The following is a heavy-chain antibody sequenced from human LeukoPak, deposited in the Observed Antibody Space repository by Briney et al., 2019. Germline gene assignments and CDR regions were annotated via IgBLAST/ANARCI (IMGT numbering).Heavy chain of an antibody. CDR2: INAGNGNT. J-gene: IGHJ3*02. CDR3: ARDVYDSRGAFDI. Sequence: ASVKVSCKASGYTFTSYAMHWVRQAPGQRLEWMGWINAGNGNTKYSQKFQGRVTITRDTSASTAYMELSRLRSDDTAVYYCARDVYDSRGAFDIWGQGTMVTVSS. D-gene: IGHD5/OR15-5a*01. V-gene: IGHV1-3*01. CDR1: GYTFTSYA.